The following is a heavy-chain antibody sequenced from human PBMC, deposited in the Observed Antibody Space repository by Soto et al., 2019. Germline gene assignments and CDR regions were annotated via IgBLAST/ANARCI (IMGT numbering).Heavy chain of an antibody. V-gene: IGHV4-4*02. D-gene: IGHD6-19*01. CDR1: GGSISSSNW. Sequence: ETLSLTCAVSGGSISSSNWWSWVRQPPGKGLEWIGEIYHSGSTNYNPSLKSRVTISVDKSKNQFSLKLSSVTAADTAVYYCARGRIAVAGTHFDYWGQGTLVTVSS. CDR2: IYHSGST. CDR3: ARGRIAVAGTHFDY. J-gene: IGHJ4*02.